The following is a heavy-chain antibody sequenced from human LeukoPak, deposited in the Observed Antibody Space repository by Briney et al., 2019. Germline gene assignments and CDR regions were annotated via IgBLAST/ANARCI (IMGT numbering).Heavy chain of an antibody. D-gene: IGHD3-10*01. CDR2: IDSDGSST. CDR1: GFTISSNY. V-gene: IGHV3-74*01. Sequence: GGSLRLSCAASGFTISSNYLSWVRQAPGKGLVWVSRIDSDGSSTSYADSVKGRFTISRDNAKNTVYLQMNSLRAEDTAVYYCGRHAYGGSPPLSWGQGALVTVSS. J-gene: IGHJ4*02. CDR3: GRHAYGGSPPLS.